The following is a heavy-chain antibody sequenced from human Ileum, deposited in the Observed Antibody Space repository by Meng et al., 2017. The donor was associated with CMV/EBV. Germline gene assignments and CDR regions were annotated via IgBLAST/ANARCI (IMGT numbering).Heavy chain of an antibody. Sequence: QITPKESGPPLVKPTQTLTLACTFSGVSFSTSQAGVGWIRLPPGKALEWLALIYWDDDTRYNPSLKTRLTITKDTSKNQVILTMTKMDPADTATYFCVHRSYSGQDDYWGQGALVTVSS. CDR3: VHRSYSGQDDY. V-gene: IGHV2-5*02. J-gene: IGHJ4*02. CDR2: IYWDDDT. CDR1: GVSFSTSQAG. D-gene: IGHD5-12*01.